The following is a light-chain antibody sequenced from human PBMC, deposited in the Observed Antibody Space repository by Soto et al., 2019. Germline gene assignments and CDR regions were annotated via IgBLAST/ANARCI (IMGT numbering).Light chain of an antibody. CDR1: QSVSTK. V-gene: IGKV3-15*01. Sequence: EVVMTQSPATLSVSAGETVTLSCRASQSVSTKLAWYQQKPGLAPRLLSFGASTRATGVPARFSGSGSGTEFTLTISSLQSEDFALYYCQQYNNWPPLTFGGGTKVEIK. J-gene: IGKJ4*01. CDR2: GAS. CDR3: QQYNNWPPLT.